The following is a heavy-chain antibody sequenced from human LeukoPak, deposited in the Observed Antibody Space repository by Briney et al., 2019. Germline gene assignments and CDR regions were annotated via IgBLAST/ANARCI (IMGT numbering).Heavy chain of an antibody. CDR3: AREQVVRGVLTSYYYGMDV. V-gene: IGHV3-23*01. CDR2: ISGSGGST. CDR1: GFTFSSYA. Sequence: PGGSLRLSCAASGFTFSSYAMSWVRQAPGKGLEWVSAISGSGGSTYYADSVKGRFTISRDNSKNTLYLQMNSLRAEDTAVYYCAREQVVRGVLTSYYYGMDVWGQGTTVTVSS. D-gene: IGHD3-10*01. J-gene: IGHJ6*02.